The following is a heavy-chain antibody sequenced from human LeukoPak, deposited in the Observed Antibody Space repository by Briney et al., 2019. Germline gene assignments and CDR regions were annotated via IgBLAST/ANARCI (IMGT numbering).Heavy chain of an antibody. J-gene: IGHJ4*02. V-gene: IGHV3-23*01. CDR1: GFPFSSYG. Sequence: GGSLRLSCAASGFPFSSYGMHWVRQAPGKGLEWVSAISGSGGSTYYADSVKGRFTISRDNSKNTLYLQMNSLRAEDTAVYYCAKDHPLQHRQDDYWGQGTLVTVSS. CDR2: ISGSGGST. CDR3: AKDHPLQHRQDDY.